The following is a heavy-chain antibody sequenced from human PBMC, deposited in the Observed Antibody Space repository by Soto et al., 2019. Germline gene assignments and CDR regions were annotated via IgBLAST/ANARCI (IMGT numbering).Heavy chain of an antibody. CDR3: ARDFPRFGELIRPYYYMDV. Sequence: GGSLRLSCAASGFTFSSYGMHWVRQAPGKGLEWVAVIWYDGSNKYYADSVKGRFTISRDNSKNTLYLQMNSLRAEDTAVYCCARDFPRFGELIRPYYYMDVWGKGTTVTVSS. V-gene: IGHV3-33*01. D-gene: IGHD3-10*01. J-gene: IGHJ6*03. CDR2: IWYDGSNK. CDR1: GFTFSSYG.